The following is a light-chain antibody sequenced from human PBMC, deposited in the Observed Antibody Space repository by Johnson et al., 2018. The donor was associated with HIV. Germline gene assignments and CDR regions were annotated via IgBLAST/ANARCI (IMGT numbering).Light chain of an antibody. CDR1: SSNIGSNS. J-gene: IGLJ1*01. CDR3: GTWDSSLSAGV. Sequence: QSVLTQSPSVSAAPGQTVTISCSGSSSNIGSNSVSWYQQLPGTAPKLLIYDSDKRPSGIPARFSGSNSGTSATLGITGLQPGDEADYYCGTWDSSLSAGVFGSGTKVTVL. CDR2: DSD. V-gene: IGLV1-51*01.